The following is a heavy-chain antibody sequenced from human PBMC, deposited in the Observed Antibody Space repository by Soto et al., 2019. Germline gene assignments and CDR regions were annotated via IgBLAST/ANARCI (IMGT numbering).Heavy chain of an antibody. J-gene: IGHJ6*03. Sequence: EVQLVESGGGLVQPGGSLKLSCAASGFTFSGSAMHWVRQASGKGLEWVGRIRSKPNNYATAYGASVKGRFTISRDDSENKAYLQMNSLNTEDTAVYYCSRQASDFWSGKPQYYMDVWGKGTTVTVSS. CDR3: SRQASDFWSGKPQYYMDV. CDR1: GFTFSGSA. CDR2: IRSKPNNYAT. V-gene: IGHV3-73*01. D-gene: IGHD3-3*01.